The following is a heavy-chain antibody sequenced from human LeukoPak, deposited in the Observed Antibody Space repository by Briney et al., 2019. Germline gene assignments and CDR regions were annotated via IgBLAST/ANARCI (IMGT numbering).Heavy chain of an antibody. V-gene: IGHV1-69*13. Sequence: ASVKVSCKAAGGSFGTHAIIWGRQAPGQGLEWMGGIIPVLGTTNSAQGFQDRLSLTADESTGTASMELTSLRPEDSAVYYCGASTVTVTYYYMAVWGKGTTITVSS. D-gene: IGHD2-21*02. CDR1: GGSFGTHA. CDR2: IIPVLGTT. J-gene: IGHJ6*03. CDR3: GASTVTVTYYYMAV.